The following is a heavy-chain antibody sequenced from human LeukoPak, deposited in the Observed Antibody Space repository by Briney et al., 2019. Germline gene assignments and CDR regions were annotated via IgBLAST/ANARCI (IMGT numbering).Heavy chain of an antibody. Sequence: SETLSLTCTVSGGSISSYYWSWIRQPAGKGLEWIGRIYTSGSTNYNPSLKSRVTMSVDTSKNQFSLKLSSVTAADTAVYYYAREKTYYDFWSGYPQPSPYYYYGMDVWGQGTTVTVSS. J-gene: IGHJ6*02. CDR2: IYTSGST. D-gene: IGHD3-3*01. V-gene: IGHV4-4*07. CDR3: AREKTYYDFWSGYPQPSPYYYYGMDV. CDR1: GGSISSYY.